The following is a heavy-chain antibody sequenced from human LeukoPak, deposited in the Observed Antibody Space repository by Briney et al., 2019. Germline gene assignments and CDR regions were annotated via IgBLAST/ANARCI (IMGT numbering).Heavy chain of an antibody. D-gene: IGHD6-13*01. V-gene: IGHV1-69*05. CDR3: AREGIAAAGSNWFDP. CDR1: GGTFSSYA. Sequence: SVKVSCMASGGTFSSYAISWVRQAPGQGLEWMGGIIPIFGTANYAQKFQGRVTITTDESTSTAYMELSSLRSEDTAVYYCAREGIAAAGSNWFDPRGQRTLVTVSS. CDR2: IIPIFGTA. J-gene: IGHJ5*02.